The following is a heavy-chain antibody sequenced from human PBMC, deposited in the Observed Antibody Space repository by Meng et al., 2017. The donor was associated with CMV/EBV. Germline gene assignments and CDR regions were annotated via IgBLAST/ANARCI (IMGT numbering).Heavy chain of an antibody. J-gene: IGHJ5*02. Sequence: QVQLVRSGTEVKKPGASVKVSCKASGYTFTSYGISWVRQAPGQGLEWMGWISAYNGNTNYAQKLQGRVTMTTDTSTSTAYMELRSLRSDDTAVYYCARTRWAYSGSYYGWFDPWGQGTLVTVSS. CDR2: ISAYNGNT. V-gene: IGHV1-18*01. D-gene: IGHD1-26*01. CDR1: GYTFTSYG. CDR3: ARTRWAYSGSYYGWFDP.